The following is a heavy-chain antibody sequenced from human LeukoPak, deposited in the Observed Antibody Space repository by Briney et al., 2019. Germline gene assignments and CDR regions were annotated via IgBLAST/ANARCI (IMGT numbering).Heavy chain of an antibody. D-gene: IGHD2-15*01. CDR2: ISGSGGST. Sequence: PGGSLRLSCAASGFTFSSYAMSWVRQAPGKGLEWVSAISGSGGSTYYADSVKGRFTISRDNSKNTLYLQMNSLRAEDTAVYYCAKAQDIVGVVAATDYGGQGPLVTVSS. J-gene: IGHJ4*02. V-gene: IGHV3-23*01. CDR1: GFTFSSYA. CDR3: AKAQDIVGVVAATDY.